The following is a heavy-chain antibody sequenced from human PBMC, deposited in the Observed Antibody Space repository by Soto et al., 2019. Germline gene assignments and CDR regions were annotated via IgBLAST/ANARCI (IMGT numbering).Heavy chain of an antibody. CDR1: GGTFSSYA. J-gene: IGHJ5*02. Sequence: QVQLVQSGAEVKKPGSSVKVSCKASGGTFSSYAISWVRQAPGQWLEWMGGIIPIFGTANYAQKFQGRVTITADESTSTAYMELSSLRSEDTAVYYCARQTYYYDSSGYDGRGYNWFDPWGQGTLVTVSS. CDR3: ARQTYYYDSSGYDGRGYNWFDP. V-gene: IGHV1-69*01. D-gene: IGHD3-22*01. CDR2: IIPIFGTA.